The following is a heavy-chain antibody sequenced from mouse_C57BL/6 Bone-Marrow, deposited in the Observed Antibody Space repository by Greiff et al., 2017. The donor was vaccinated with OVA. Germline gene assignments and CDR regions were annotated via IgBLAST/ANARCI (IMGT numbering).Heavy chain of an antibody. CDR2: IYPRSGNT. CDR1: GYTFTSYG. J-gene: IGHJ2*01. D-gene: IGHD1-1*01. CDR3: ARRGGSSLFDY. V-gene: IGHV1-81*01. Sequence: VQGVESGAELARPGASVKLSCKASGYTFTSYGISWVKQRTGQGLEWIGEIYPRSGNTYYNEKFKGKATLTADKSSSTAYMELRSLTSEDSAVYFCARRGGSSLFDYWGQGTTLTVSS.